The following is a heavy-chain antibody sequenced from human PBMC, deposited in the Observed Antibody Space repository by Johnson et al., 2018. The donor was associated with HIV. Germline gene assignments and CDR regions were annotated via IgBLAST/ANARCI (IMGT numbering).Heavy chain of an antibody. J-gene: IGHJ3*02. Sequence: VQLVESGGGLIQPGGSLRLSCAASGFTVSSNYMSWVRQAPGKGLEWVSVIYSGGSTYYADSVKGRFTISRDNSKNTLYLQMNSRRAEDTAVSYWAREVAGDYGDSPGAFDIWGQGTMVTVSS. CDR2: IYSGGST. CDR3: AREVAGDYGDSPGAFDI. CDR1: GFTVSSNY. D-gene: IGHD4-17*01. V-gene: IGHV3-53*01.